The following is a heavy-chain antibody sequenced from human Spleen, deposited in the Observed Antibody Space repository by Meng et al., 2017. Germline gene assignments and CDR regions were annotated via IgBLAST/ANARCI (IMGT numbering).Heavy chain of an antibody. Sequence: GESLKISCVASGFKFDEYGMTWVRQTPGKGLEWVSGITWNGGSKGYAESVKGRFTICRDNAKNSLYLQLNSLRAEDTAFYYCSSGMVRFTRCLVAYWGQGTLVTVSS. V-gene: IGHV3-20*04. CDR3: SSGMVRFTRCLVAY. J-gene: IGHJ4*02. D-gene: IGHD2-8*02. CDR2: ITWNGGSK. CDR1: GFKFDEYG.